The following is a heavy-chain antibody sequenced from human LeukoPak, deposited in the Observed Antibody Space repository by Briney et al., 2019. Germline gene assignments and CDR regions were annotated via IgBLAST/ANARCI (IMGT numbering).Heavy chain of an antibody. CDR2: ISYDGSNK. V-gene: IGHV3-30*18. Sequence: GRSLRLSCAASGFTFSSYGMHWVRQAPGKGLEWVAVISYDGSNKYYADSEKGRFPIHRDNSKNTMYLQMNSLTAEDTAVYYWAKDQFGGFDPWGQGTLVTVSS. CDR1: GFTFSSYG. D-gene: IGHD3-10*01. J-gene: IGHJ5*02. CDR3: AKDQFGGFDP.